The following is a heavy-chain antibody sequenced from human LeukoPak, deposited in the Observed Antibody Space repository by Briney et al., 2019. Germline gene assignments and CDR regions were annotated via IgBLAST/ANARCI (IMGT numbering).Heavy chain of an antibody. CDR3: AREGVIAARRLVWFDP. CDR1: GYTFTGYY. V-gene: IGHV1-2*02. CDR2: INPNSGGT. J-gene: IGHJ5*02. Sequence: ASVKVSCKASGYTFTGYYMHWVPQAPGQGLEWMGWINPNSGGTNYAQKFQGRVTMTRDTSISTAYMELSRLRSDDTAVYYCAREGVIAARRLVWFDPWGQGTLVTVSS. D-gene: IGHD6-6*01.